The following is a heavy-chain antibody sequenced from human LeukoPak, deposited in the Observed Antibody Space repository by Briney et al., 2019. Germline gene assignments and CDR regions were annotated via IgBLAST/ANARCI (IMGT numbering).Heavy chain of an antibody. CDR3: ARRESVVVVPAAPGVGAFDI. J-gene: IGHJ3*02. Sequence: ASVKVSCKASGYTFTSYAISWVRQAPGQGLEWMGGIIPIFGTANYAQKFQGRVTITADESTSTAYMELSSLRSEDTAVYYCARRESVVVVPAAPGVGAFDIWGQGTMVTVSS. D-gene: IGHD2-2*01. CDR2: IIPIFGTA. CDR1: GYTFTSYA. V-gene: IGHV1-69*13.